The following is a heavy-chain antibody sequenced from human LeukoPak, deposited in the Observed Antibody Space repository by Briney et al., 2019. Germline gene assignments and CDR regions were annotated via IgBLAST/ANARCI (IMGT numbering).Heavy chain of an antibody. V-gene: IGHV4-59*08. CDR3: ARHAAFAEYQSHLTHFDY. D-gene: IGHD2-2*01. CDR1: GGSISRYY. J-gene: IGHJ4*02. CDR2: IYHSGST. Sequence: SETLSLTCTVSGGSISRYYWSWIRQPPGKRLEWIGYIYHSGSTNYNSSLKSRVTISVDTSKNQFSLKLSSVTAADTAVYYCARHAAFAEYQSHLTHFDYWGQGTLVTVSS.